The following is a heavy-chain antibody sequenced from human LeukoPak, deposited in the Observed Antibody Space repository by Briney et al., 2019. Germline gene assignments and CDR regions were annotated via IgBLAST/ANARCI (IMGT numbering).Heavy chain of an antibody. CDR1: GFTYSHHG. CDR2: IWSDGTEK. D-gene: IGHD4-11*01. CDR3: AKDAQRGFDYSNSLEY. J-gene: IGHJ4*02. Sequence: GGPLRLSCTASGFTYSHHGMHWVRQAPGKGLEWVAVIWSDGTEKYYADAVKGRFTISRDNSRNTLYLQMNSLRGEDTAVYYCAKDAQRGFDYSNSLEYWGQGTLVTVSS. V-gene: IGHV3-33*06.